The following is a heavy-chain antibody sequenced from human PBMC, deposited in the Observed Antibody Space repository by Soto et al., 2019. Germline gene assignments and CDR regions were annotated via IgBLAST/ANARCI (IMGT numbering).Heavy chain of an antibody. Sequence: GGSLRLSCAASGLTVSSNYMSWFRQAPGKGLEWVSVIYSGGSTYYADSVKGRFTISRHNSKNTLYLQMNSLRAEDTAVYYCAREARYCSGGSCRYYFDYWGQGTLVTVSS. J-gene: IGHJ4*02. CDR2: IYSGGST. CDR3: AREARYCSGGSCRYYFDY. V-gene: IGHV3-53*04. CDR1: GLTVSSNY. D-gene: IGHD2-15*01.